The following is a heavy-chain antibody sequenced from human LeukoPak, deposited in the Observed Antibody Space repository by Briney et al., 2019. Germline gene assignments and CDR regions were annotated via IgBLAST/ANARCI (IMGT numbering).Heavy chain of an antibody. D-gene: IGHD3-10*01. CDR1: GFTFSSYW. J-gene: IGHJ5*02. CDR2: IKQDGSEK. V-gene: IGHV3-7*01. Sequence: GGSLRLSCAASGFTFSSYWMSWVRQAPGKGLEWVADIKQDGSEKYYVDSVKGRFTISRDNAKKSLYLQMNSLRAEDTAVYYCQFGSGSYYNIPDNWFDPWGQGTLVTVSS. CDR3: QFGSGSYYNIPDNWFDP.